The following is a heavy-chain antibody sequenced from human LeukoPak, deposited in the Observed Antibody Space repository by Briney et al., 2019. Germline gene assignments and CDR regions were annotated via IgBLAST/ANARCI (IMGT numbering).Heavy chain of an antibody. CDR2: IYYSGST. CDR3: ARGKTAVAGTRRAAVDY. D-gene: IGHD6-19*01. Sequence: SETLSLTCTVSGGSISSYYWSWIRQPPGKGLEWIGYIYYSGSTNYNPSLKSRVTISVDTSKNQFSLKLSSVTAADTAVYYCARGKTAVAGTRRAAVDYWGQGTLVTVSS. V-gene: IGHV4-59*01. J-gene: IGHJ4*02. CDR1: GGSISSYY.